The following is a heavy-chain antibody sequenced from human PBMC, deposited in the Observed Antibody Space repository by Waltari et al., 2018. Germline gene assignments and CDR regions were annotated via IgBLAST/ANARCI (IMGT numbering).Heavy chain of an antibody. CDR1: GFPFSSYS. CDR3: ARDLYDSSGYPDY. D-gene: IGHD3-22*01. Sequence: EVQLVESGGGLVKPGGSLRLSCAASGFPFSSYSMNWVRQAPGKGLEWVSSISSSSSYIYYADSVKGRFTISRDNAKNSLYLQMNSLRAEDTAVYYCARDLYDSSGYPDYWGQGTLVTVSS. CDR2: ISSSSSYI. V-gene: IGHV3-21*01. J-gene: IGHJ4*02.